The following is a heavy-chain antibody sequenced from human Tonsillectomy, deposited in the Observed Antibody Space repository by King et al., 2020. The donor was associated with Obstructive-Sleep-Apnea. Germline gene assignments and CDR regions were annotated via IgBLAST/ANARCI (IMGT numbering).Heavy chain of an antibody. V-gene: IGHV1-8*01. CDR1: GYTFTSYD. Sequence: QLVQSGAEVKKPGASVMVSCKASGYTFTSYDINWVRQATGQGLEWMGWMNSNSGNTGYAQTFQGRVTMTRDTFTSTAYMELSGLRSEDTAVYYCASSKYYYESSGFYWDFWGQGTLVTVSS. CDR2: MNSNSGNT. J-gene: IGHJ4*02. D-gene: IGHD3-22*01. CDR3: ASSKYYYESSGFYWDF.